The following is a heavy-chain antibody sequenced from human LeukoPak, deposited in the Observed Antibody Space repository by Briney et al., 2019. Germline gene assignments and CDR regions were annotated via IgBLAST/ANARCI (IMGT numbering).Heavy chain of an antibody. J-gene: IGHJ4*02. V-gene: IGHV1-18*01. D-gene: IGHD6-13*01. CDR3: ARVPQGSSWPYYFDY. CDR1: GYTFTNYG. Sequence: GASVKVSCKASGYTFTNYGITWVRQAPGQGLEWMGWISPYKGNTNYAQKVQGRVTITADRSTTTAYMELSSLRSEDTAVYYCARVPQGSSWPYYFDYWGQGTLVTVSS. CDR2: ISPYKGNT.